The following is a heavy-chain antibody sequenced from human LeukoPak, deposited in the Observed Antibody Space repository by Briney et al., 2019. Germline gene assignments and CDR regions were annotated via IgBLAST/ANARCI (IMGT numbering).Heavy chain of an antibody. CDR1: GFTFNTYT. CDR2: ISSGSSYI. V-gene: IGHV3-21*01. CDR3: ARESYSDTSRYYRYYFDY. J-gene: IGHJ4*02. D-gene: IGHD3-22*01. Sequence: KTGGSLRLSCAASGFTFNTYTMNWVRQAPGKGLEWVSSISSGSSYIYYADSVKGRFTISRDNAKNSLYLQMNSLRAEDTALYYCARESYSDTSRYYRYYFDYWGQGTLVTVSS.